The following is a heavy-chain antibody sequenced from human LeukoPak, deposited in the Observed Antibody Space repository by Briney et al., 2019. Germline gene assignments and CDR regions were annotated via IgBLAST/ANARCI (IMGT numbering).Heavy chain of an antibody. CDR2: IYPGDSDT. CDR3: ARRPYCSSTSCIRGGWSDP. Sequence: GESLKISCKGSGYIFTSYWIGWVRQMPGKGLEWMGIIYPGDSDTRYSPSFQGQVTISADKSISTAYLQWSSLKASDTAMYYCARRPYCSSTSCIRGGWSDPWGQGTLVTVSS. D-gene: IGHD2-2*01. J-gene: IGHJ5*02. V-gene: IGHV5-51*01. CDR1: GYIFTSYW.